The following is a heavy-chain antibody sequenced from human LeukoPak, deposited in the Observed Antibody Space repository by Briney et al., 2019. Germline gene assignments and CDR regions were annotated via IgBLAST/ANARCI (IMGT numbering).Heavy chain of an antibody. CDR1: GFTFSSYA. D-gene: IGHD3-22*01. V-gene: IGHV3-30*04. Sequence: GGSLRLSCAASGFTFSSYAMHWVRQAPGKGLEWVAVISYDGSNKYYADSVKGRFTISRDNSKNTLYLQMNSLRAEDTAVYYCARGLYPDYYVSSGSSPPEHWGQGTLVTVSS. J-gene: IGHJ1*01. CDR3: ARGLYPDYYVSSGSSPPEH. CDR2: ISYDGSNK.